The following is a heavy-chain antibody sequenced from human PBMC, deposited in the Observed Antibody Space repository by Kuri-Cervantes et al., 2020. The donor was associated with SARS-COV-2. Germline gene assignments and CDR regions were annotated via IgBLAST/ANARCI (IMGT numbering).Heavy chain of an antibody. D-gene: IGHD1-26*01. CDR1: GGSISSGGYY. CDR3: AKSGEDRYYYYYYMDV. CDR2: ISGSGGST. J-gene: IGHJ6*03. V-gene: IGHV3-23*01. Sequence: ETLSLTCTVSGGSISSGGYYWSWVRQAPGKGLEWVSAISGSGGSTYYADSVKGRFTISRDNSKNTLYLQMNSLRAEDTAVYYCAKSGEDRYYYYYYMDVWGKGTTVTVSS.